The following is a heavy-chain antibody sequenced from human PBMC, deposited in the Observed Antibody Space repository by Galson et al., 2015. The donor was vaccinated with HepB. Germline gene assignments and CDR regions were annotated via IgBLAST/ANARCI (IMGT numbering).Heavy chain of an antibody. J-gene: IGHJ4*02. CDR3: ARVADADYGDHSHFDY. Sequence: SLRLSCAASGFTFSDYYMSWIRQAPGKGLEWLSYISSSTTYTNYADSVKGRFTISRDNAKNSLFLQINSLRAEDTAVYYCARVADADYGDHSHFDYWGQGPLVTVSS. CDR1: GFTFSDYY. CDR2: ISSSTTYT. D-gene: IGHD4-17*01. V-gene: IGHV3-11*06.